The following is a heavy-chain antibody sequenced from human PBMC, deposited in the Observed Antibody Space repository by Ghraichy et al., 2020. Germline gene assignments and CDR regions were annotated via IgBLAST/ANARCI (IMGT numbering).Heavy chain of an antibody. Sequence: SETLSLTCSVYCGSFSGYHWSWTRQPPGKGLEWIGEINHSGSTNYNPSLKSRVTISVDTSKNQFSLKLSSVTAADTAVYYCARGLGYYDSSGYSHNYFDYWGQGTLVTVSS. CDR1: CGSFSGYH. CDR3: ARGLGYYDSSGYSHNYFDY. D-gene: IGHD3-22*01. CDR2: INHSGST. V-gene: IGHV4-34*01. J-gene: IGHJ4*02.